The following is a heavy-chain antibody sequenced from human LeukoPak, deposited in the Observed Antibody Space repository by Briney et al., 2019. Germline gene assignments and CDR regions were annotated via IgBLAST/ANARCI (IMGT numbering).Heavy chain of an antibody. CDR3: AKDLPHDFWSGYPIF. J-gene: IGHJ4*02. CDR2: ISYDGSNK. CDR1: GFTFSNAW. D-gene: IGHD3-3*01. V-gene: IGHV3-30*18. Sequence: GGSLRLSCAASGFTFSNAWMSWVRQAPGKGLEWVAVISYDGSNKYYADSVKGRFTISRDNSKNTLYLQMNSLRAEDTAVYYCAKDLPHDFWSGYPIFWGQGTLVTVSS.